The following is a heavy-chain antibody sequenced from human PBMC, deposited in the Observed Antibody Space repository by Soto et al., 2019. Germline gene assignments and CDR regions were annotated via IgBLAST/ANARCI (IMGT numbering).Heavy chain of an antibody. V-gene: IGHV3-23*01. CDR3: GWNPNFDY. Sequence: LRLSCPASGFTFSSYAMSWDNQAKGKGLEPVSAISGSGGSTYYADYVKGRFTIYRDNSNNTLYLQMNSLRDEDTAVYYCGWNPNFDYWGQGTLVTVSS. CDR2: ISGSGGST. J-gene: IGHJ4*02. CDR1: GFTFSSYA. D-gene: IGHD1-1*01.